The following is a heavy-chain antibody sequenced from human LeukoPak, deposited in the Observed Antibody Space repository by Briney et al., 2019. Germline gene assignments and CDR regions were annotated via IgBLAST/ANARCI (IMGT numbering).Heavy chain of an antibody. CDR1: GGSISSGGYS. J-gene: IGHJ6*02. CDR2: IYYSGST. D-gene: IGHD6-19*01. Sequence: SETLSITCTVSGGSISSGGYSWSWIRQHPGKGLEWIGYIYYSGSTYYNPSLKSRVTISVDTSKNQFSLKLSSVTAADTAVYYCARERVIAVAGRVEYYYGMDVWGQGTTVTVSS. V-gene: IGHV4-31*03. CDR3: ARERVIAVAGRVEYYYGMDV.